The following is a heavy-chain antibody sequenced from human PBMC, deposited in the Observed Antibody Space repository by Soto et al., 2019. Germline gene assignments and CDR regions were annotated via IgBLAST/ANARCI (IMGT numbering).Heavy chain of an antibody. CDR1: GFTFSSYA. V-gene: IGHV3-30-3*01. Sequence: QVQLVESGGGVVQPGRSLRLSCAASGFTFSSYAMHWVRQAPGKGLEWVAVISYDGSNKYYADSVKGRFTISRDNSKNTLYLQMTSLRAEDTAVYYCARDTRPTVVTIDYWGQGTLVTVSS. J-gene: IGHJ4*02. D-gene: IGHD4-17*01. CDR2: ISYDGSNK. CDR3: ARDTRPTVVTIDY.